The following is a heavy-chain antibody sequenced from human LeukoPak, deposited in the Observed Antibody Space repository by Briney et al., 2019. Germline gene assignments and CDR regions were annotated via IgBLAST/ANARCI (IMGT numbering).Heavy chain of an antibody. CDR1: GGTFNQYV. V-gene: IGHV1-69*05. CDR2: THLFFGIA. D-gene: IGHD2-2*01. J-gene: IGHJ3*02. CDR3: ARETVVVPAAMVDDAFDI. Sequence: PGKVSYRPFGGTFNQYVISWLGQAPGQGVKGVGGTHLFFGIANYAQQFQGRVTITTDESTSTAYMELSSLRSEDTAVYYCARETVVVPAAMVDDAFDIWGQGTMVTVSS.